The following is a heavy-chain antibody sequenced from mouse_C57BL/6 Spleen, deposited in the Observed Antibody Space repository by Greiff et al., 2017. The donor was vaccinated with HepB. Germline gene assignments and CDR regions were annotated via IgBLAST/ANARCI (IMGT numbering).Heavy chain of an antibody. CDR3: ARGGGKGWYFDV. CDR1: GYSITSGYY. V-gene: IGHV3-6*01. J-gene: IGHJ1*03. D-gene: IGHD2-1*01. Sequence: ESGPGLVKPSQSLSLTCSVTGYSITSGYYWNWIRQFPGNKLEWMGYISYDGSNNYNPSLKNRISITRDTSKNQFFLKLNSVTTEDTATYYCARGGGKGWYFDVWGTGTTVTVSS. CDR2: ISYDGSN.